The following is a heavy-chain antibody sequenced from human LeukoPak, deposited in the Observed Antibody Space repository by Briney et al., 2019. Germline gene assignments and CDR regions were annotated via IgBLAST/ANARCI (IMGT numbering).Heavy chain of an antibody. CDR2: IDSGGTT. J-gene: IGHJ4*02. Sequence: GGSLRLSCAASGLTVSSNFMSWVRQAPGKGLEWVSIIDSGGTTYYADSVKGRFTISRDNSKNTVYLQMNSLRVEDTAVYSCARGYCSGGSCSKATDYWGQGTLVTVSS. V-gene: IGHV3-53*01. CDR1: GLTVSSNF. D-gene: IGHD2-15*01. CDR3: ARGYCSGGSCSKATDY.